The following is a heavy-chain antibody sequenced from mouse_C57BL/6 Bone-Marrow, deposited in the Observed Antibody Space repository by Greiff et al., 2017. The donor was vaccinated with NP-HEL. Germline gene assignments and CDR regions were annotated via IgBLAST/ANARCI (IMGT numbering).Heavy chain of an antibody. CDR1: GFTFSDYG. V-gene: IGHV5-17*01. D-gene: IGHD2-3*01. CDR3: ARMGYYLFYWYFDV. J-gene: IGHJ1*03. Sequence: EVQLVESGGGLVKPGGSLKLSCAASGFTFSDYGMHWVRQAPEKGLEWVAYISSGSSTIYYADTVKGRFTISRDNAKNTLFLQMTSLRSEDTAMYYCARMGYYLFYWYFDVWGTGTTVTVSS. CDR2: ISSGSSTI.